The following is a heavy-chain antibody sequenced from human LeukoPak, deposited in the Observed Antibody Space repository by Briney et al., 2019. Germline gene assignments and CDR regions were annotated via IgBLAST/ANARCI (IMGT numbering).Heavy chain of an antibody. CDR3: ARAGPGSGWYFDY. V-gene: IGHV1-18*01. CDR1: GYDFTRVG. J-gene: IGHJ4*02. D-gene: IGHD6-19*01. Sequence: VGSVKVSCKASGYDFTRVGITWVRRAPGQGLEWMGWISPYNCNTRYAQKFQGRVAMTTDTSTTTAYMELRGLRFNDTAVYYCARAGPGSGWYFDYWGQGTLVTVSS. CDR2: ISPYNCNT.